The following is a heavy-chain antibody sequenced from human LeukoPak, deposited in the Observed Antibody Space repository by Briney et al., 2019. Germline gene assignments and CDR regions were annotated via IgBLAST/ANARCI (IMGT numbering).Heavy chain of an antibody. CDR1: GGTFSSYA. Sequence: SVQVSCKASGGTFSSYAISWVGQAPGRGREWMGGIIPIFGTANYAQKFQGRVTITADESTSTAYMELSSLRSEDTAVYYCARALNLYYYDSSGPFDYWGQGTLVTVSS. J-gene: IGHJ4*02. V-gene: IGHV1-69*13. D-gene: IGHD3-22*01. CDR2: IIPIFGTA. CDR3: ARALNLYYYDSSGPFDY.